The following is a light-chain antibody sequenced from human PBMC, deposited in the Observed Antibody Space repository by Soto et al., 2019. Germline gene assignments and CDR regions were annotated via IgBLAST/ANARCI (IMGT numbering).Light chain of an antibody. CDR2: AAS. CDR1: QGIRND. V-gene: IGKV1-17*01. CDR3: QKYNSAPLT. Sequence: DIQMTQSPSAVSASVGDRVTISCRASQGIRNDLGWYQQKPGKAPTRLIYAASSLQSGVPSRFSGSGSGTEFTLTISSLQPEDVAAYYCQKYNSAPLTFGGGTKVDIK. J-gene: IGKJ4*01.